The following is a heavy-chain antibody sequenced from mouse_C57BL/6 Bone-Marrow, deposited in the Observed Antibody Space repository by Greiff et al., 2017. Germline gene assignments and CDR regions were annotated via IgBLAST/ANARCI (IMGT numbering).Heavy chain of an antibody. J-gene: IGHJ2*01. Sequence: VQLQQSGAELVRPGASVKLSCTASGFNIKDDYINWVKQRPEQGLEWIGWIDPETGVTEYDSKFQGKATITSDTSSNTAYLQLSSLTSEDTAVDFCSSLDGNYFDFWGRGTPPTVAS. CDR2: IDPETGVT. D-gene: IGHD2-1*01. V-gene: IGHV14-4*01. CDR1: GFNIKDDY. CDR3: SSLDGNYFDF.